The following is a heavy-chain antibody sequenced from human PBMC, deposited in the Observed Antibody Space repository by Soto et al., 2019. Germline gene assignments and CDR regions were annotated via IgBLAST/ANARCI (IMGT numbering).Heavy chain of an antibody. V-gene: IGHV3-23*01. CDR3: AKDRGGFTSGWEFFDF. Sequence: EVALLESGGGLVQPGGSLRLSCEVSGVAFSFYSMSWVRQAPGKGLEWVASISGNGATTYYAASGKGRFTFSRDNCKNTVHMQMNSLRGEDTAVYYCAKDRGGFTSGWEFFDFWGQGTLFTVSS. CDR2: ISGNGATT. J-gene: IGHJ4*02. D-gene: IGHD6-19*01. CDR1: GVAFSFYS.